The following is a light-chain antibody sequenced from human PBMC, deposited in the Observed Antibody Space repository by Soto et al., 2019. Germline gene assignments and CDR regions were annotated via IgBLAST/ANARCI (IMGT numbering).Light chain of an antibody. CDR3: AAWDDSLNGYV. CDR1: SSNIGINT. Sequence: QSVLTQPPSTSGTPGQRVTNSCSGSSSNIGINTVNWYQQLPGATPKVLIYTNNQRPSGVPDRFSGSKSGTSASLAISGLKADDEADYYCAAWDDSLNGYVFGTGTKLTVL. CDR2: TNN. J-gene: IGLJ1*01. V-gene: IGLV1-44*01.